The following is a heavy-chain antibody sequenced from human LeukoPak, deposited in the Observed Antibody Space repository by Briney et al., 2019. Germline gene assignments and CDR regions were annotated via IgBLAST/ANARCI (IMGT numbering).Heavy chain of an antibody. D-gene: IGHD3-9*01. CDR1: GFTFSNYG. V-gene: IGHV3-48*02. CDR2: ISSSGSTI. CDR3: ARGKGGMTGYFY. Sequence: GGTLRLSCAASGFTFSNYGMNWVREAPGKGLEWVSYISSSGSTIYYADSVKGRFTISGDNARNSVYLQMSSLRDEDTAVYYCARGKGGMTGYFYWGQGTLVTVSS. J-gene: IGHJ4*02.